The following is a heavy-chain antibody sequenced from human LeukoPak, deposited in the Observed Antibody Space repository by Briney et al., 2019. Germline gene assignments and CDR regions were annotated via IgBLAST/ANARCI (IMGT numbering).Heavy chain of an antibody. CDR2: IYYSGST. CDR1: GGSISSSSYY. V-gene: IGHV4-39*07. D-gene: IGHD1-14*01. J-gene: IGHJ6*03. Sequence: SETLSLTCTVSGGSISSSSYYWGWIRQPPGKGLEWIGSIYYSGSTNYNPSLKSRVTISVDTSKNQFSLKLSSVTAADTAVYYCARAAEPLYPYYYYYMDVWGKGTTVIVSS. CDR3: ARAAEPLYPYYYYYMDV.